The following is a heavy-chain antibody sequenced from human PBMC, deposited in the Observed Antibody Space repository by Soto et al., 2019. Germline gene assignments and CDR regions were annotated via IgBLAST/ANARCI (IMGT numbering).Heavy chain of an antibody. CDR2: IIPIFGTP. Sequence: QVQLVQSGPVVRKPGSSVKVSCKASGGTFNSYVINWVRQAPGQGLEWMGGIIPIFGTPNYGQKFQGRVTITADESTSTAYMELSSLRSDDTAFYFCASYGDFDYWGQGTLVTVSS. J-gene: IGHJ4*02. D-gene: IGHD4-17*01. CDR1: GGTFNSYV. V-gene: IGHV1-69*01. CDR3: ASYGDFDY.